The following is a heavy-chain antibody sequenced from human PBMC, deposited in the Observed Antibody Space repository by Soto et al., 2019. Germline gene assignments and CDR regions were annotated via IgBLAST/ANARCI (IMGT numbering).Heavy chain of an antibody. CDR3: AKDGVGWFGELHYFDY. D-gene: IGHD3-10*01. CDR1: GFTFSSYA. CDR2: ISGSGGST. V-gene: IGHV3-23*01. Sequence: EVQLLESGGGLVQPGGSLRLSCAASGFTFSSYAMSWVRQAPGKGLEWVSAISGSGGSTYYADSVKGRFTISRDNSKNTLYLQMNSLRAEDTAVYYCAKDGVGWFGELHYFDYWGQGTLVTVSS. J-gene: IGHJ4*02.